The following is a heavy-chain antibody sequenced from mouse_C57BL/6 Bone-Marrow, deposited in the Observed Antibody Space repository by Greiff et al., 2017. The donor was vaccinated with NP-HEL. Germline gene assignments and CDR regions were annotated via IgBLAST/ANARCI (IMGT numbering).Heavy chain of an antibody. V-gene: IGHV1-54*01. CDR2: INPGSGGT. CDR3: ARQATWFAY. J-gene: IGHJ3*01. CDR1: GYAFTNYL. D-gene: IGHD3-2*02. Sequence: QVQLQQSGAELVRPGTSVKVSCKASGYAFTNYLIEWVKQRPGQGLEWIGVINPGSGGTNYTEKFKGKATLTADKSSSTAYMQLSSLTSEDAAVCVSARQATWFAYWGQGTLVTVSA.